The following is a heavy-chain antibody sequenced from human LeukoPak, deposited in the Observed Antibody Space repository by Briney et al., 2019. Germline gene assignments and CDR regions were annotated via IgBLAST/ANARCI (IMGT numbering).Heavy chain of an antibody. CDR2: INHSGST. CDR3: ARGQILINY. V-gene: IGHV4-34*01. Sequence: SETLSLTCAVYGGSFSGYYWSWIRQPPGKGREWMGEINHSGSTNYNPSLKRRATISVDTSKNQFSLKLNSVTAADTAVYYCARGQILINYWGQGTLVTVSS. CDR1: GGSFSGYY. J-gene: IGHJ4*02. D-gene: IGHD2-8*01.